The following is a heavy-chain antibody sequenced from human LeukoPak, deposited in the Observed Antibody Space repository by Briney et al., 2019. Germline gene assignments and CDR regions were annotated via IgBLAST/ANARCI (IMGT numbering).Heavy chain of an antibody. Sequence: GASVKVSCKVSGYTLTELSMHWVRQAPGQGLEWMGGFDPEDGETIYAQKFQGRVTMTEDTSTDTAYMELSSLRSEDTAVYYCATIGIAAAGTIDYWGQRTRLTVSS. CDR3: ATIGIAAAGTIDY. V-gene: IGHV1-24*01. CDR1: GYTLTELS. D-gene: IGHD6-13*01. CDR2: FDPEDGET. J-gene: IGHJ4*02.